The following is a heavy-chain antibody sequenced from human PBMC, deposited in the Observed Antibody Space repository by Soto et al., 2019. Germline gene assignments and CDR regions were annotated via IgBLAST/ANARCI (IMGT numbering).Heavy chain of an antibody. CDR2: IYTSGST. Sequence: XETLTLPCTVAGCSMNSSCWSWIRQPAGKGLEWIGRIYTSGSTNYNPSLKSRVTMSVDTSKNQFSLKLSSVTAADTAVYYWARVKIAKAMVRGVGDAFDIWGQGTMVTVSS. CDR1: GCSMNSSC. CDR3: ARVKIAKAMVRGVGDAFDI. V-gene: IGHV4-4*07. J-gene: IGHJ3*02. D-gene: IGHD3-10*01.